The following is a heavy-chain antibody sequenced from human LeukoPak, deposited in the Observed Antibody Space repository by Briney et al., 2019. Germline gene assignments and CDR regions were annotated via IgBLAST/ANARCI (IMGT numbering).Heavy chain of an antibody. CDR3: AKDYYDSSGLDY. CDR2: ISYDGSNK. J-gene: IGHJ4*02. Sequence: GGSLRLSCAASGFTFSSYAMHWVRQAPGKGVEWVAVISYDGSNKFYADSVKGRFTLSRDNSKNTLYLQMNSLRIEDTAVYYCAKDYYDSSGLDYWGQGTLVTVSS. D-gene: IGHD3-22*01. V-gene: IGHV3-30-3*01. CDR1: GFTFSSYA.